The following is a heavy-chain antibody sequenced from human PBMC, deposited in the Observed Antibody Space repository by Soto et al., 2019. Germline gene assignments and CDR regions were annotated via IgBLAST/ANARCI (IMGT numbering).Heavy chain of an antibody. CDR3: AGLFRYASSGYQLHY. CDR2: IYYLGNT. J-gene: IGHJ4*02. D-gene: IGHD3-22*01. Sequence: GVEWFGSIYYLGNTYYNPSLGGRVSISVDKSKNQFSLKLNSVTDADTAVFYCAGLFRYASSGYQLHYLGQGTLVTVSS. V-gene: IGHV4-39*01.